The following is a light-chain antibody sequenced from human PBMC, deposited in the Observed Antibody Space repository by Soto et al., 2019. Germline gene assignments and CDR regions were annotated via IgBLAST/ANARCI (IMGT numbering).Light chain of an antibody. J-gene: IGKJ5*01. Sequence: EIVLTQSPGTLSLSPGERATLSCRASHNVSSTYLAWYQQKPGQAPRLLIYGASSRATGIPDRFSGSGSGTDFTLTISRLEPEDFAVYYCQQYRGSPPITGGEGTRLEIK. CDR3: QQYRGSPPIT. CDR1: HNVSSTY. V-gene: IGKV3-20*01. CDR2: GAS.